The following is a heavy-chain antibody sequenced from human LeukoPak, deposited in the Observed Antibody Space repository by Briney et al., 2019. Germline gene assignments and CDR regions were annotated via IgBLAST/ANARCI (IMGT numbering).Heavy chain of an antibody. CDR1: GFTVSSNY. D-gene: IGHD5-18*01. CDR3: ARGGWIQLWYGSASDI. V-gene: IGHV3-66*01. J-gene: IGHJ3*02. Sequence: SMSLSCAAAGFTVSSNYMSWVRQATGAGLEGVSVINSGGSTYSAVSVKSRFSISRNNSKNTLDLQMNSLRAEDTAVYYCARGGWIQLWYGSASDIWGQGTMVTVSS. CDR2: INSGGST.